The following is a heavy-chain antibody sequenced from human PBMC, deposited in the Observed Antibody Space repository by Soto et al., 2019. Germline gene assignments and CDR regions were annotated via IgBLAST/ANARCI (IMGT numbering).Heavy chain of an antibody. V-gene: IGHV4-59*01. Sequence: SETLSLTCTVSGGSISSYYWSWIRQPPGKGLEWIGYIYYSGSTNYNPSLKSRVTISVDTSKNQFSLKLSSVTAADTAVYYCARDRRKVGAGTLYNWFDPWGQGTLVTVSS. J-gene: IGHJ5*02. CDR1: GGSISSYY. D-gene: IGHD6-19*01. CDR2: IYYSGST. CDR3: ARDRRKVGAGTLYNWFDP.